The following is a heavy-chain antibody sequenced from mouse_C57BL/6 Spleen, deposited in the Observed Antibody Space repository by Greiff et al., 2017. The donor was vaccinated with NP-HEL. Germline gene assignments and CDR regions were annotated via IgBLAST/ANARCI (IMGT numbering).Heavy chain of an antibody. CDR3: ARSPPYYDYDGGYFDV. CDR1: GFTFSDYG. CDR2: ISSGSSTI. V-gene: IGHV5-17*01. J-gene: IGHJ1*03. D-gene: IGHD2-4*01. Sequence: DVMLVESGGGLVKPGGSLKLSCAASGFTFSDYGMHWVRQAPEKGLEWVAYISSGSSTIYYADTVKGRFTLTRDKAKNTSFLQMTSLRSEDTAMYYCARSPPYYDYDGGYFDVWGTGTTVTVSS.